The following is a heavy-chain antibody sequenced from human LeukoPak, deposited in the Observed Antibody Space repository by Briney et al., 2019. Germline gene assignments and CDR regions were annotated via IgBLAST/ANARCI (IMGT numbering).Heavy chain of an antibody. CDR2: INPNSGGT. D-gene: IGHD6-13*01. V-gene: IGHV1-2*02. J-gene: IGHJ5*02. CDR1: GYTFTGYY. Sequence: GASVKVSCKASGYTFTGYYMHWVRQAPGQGLEWMGWINPNSGGTNYAQKFQGRVTMTRDTSISTAYMELSRLRSDDTAVYYCARDLHQQLAPRYNWFDPWGQGTLVTVSS. CDR3: ARDLHQQLAPRYNWFDP.